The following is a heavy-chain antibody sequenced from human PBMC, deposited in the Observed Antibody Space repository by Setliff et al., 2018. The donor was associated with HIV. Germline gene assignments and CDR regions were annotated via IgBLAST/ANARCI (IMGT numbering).Heavy chain of an antibody. Sequence: SETLSLTCTVSGASIRSFHWSWIRQPPGKGLEWIGYIYYSGSANYTPSLKSRVTISLDTSKSQFSLKLSSVTAADTAMYYCARSTYYYGSGKGSGWFDPWGQGTLVTVSS. CDR1: GASIRSFH. J-gene: IGHJ5*02. D-gene: IGHD3-10*01. CDR2: IYYSGSA. CDR3: ARSTYYYGSGKGSGWFDP. V-gene: IGHV4-59*01.